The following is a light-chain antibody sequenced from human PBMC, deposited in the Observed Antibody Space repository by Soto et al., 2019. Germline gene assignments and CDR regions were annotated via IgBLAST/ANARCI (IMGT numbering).Light chain of an antibody. CDR3: QQFGTSPYT. J-gene: IGKJ2*01. CDR1: QTVSNIY. V-gene: IGKV3-20*01. Sequence: EILLTQSPGTLSLSPGDRATLSCRASQTVSNIYLVWYQQRPGQAPRLLIYETSIRASGIPDRFSGSGSGTDFTLPISRLEPEDFAVYWCQQFGTSPYTFGQGTKVEIK. CDR2: ETS.